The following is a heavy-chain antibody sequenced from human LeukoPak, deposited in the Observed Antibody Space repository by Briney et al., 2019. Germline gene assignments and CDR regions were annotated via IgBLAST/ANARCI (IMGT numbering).Heavy chain of an antibody. CDR1: GFALSSHW. CDR2: ISYDGSNK. V-gene: IGHV3-30-3*01. D-gene: IGHD3-22*01. Sequence: GGSLRLSCAASGFALSSHWMTWVRQVPGKGLEWVAVISYDGSNKYYADSVKGRFTISRDNSKNTLYLQMNSLRAEDTAVYYCAREELYDSSGYYVDWGQGTLVTVSS. J-gene: IGHJ4*02. CDR3: AREELYDSSGYYVD.